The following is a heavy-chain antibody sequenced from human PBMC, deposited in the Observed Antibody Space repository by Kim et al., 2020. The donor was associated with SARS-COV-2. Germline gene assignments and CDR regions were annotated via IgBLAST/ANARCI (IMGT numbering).Heavy chain of an antibody. CDR2: ISAYNGNT. CDR1: GYTFTSYG. CDR3: ARREVVRGVNYYGMDV. D-gene: IGHD3-10*01. J-gene: IGHJ6*02. V-gene: IGHV1-18*01. Sequence: ASVKVSCKASGYTFTSYGISWVRQAPGQGLEWMGWISAYNGNTNYAQKLQGRVTMTTDTSTSTAYMELRSLRSDDTAVYYCARREVVRGVNYYGMDVWGQGTTVTVSS.